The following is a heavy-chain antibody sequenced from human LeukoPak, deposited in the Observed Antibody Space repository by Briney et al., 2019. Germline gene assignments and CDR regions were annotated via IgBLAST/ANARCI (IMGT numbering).Heavy chain of an antibody. CDR2: INLNSGGT. Sequence: ASVTVSCTASGYTFTGYYMHWVRQAPGQGLEWMGWINLNSGGTNYAQKFQGRVTMTRDTSISTAYMELSRLRSDDTAVYYCARDPRSLYYDSSGYSDWGQGTLVTVSS. CDR1: GYTFTGYY. J-gene: IGHJ4*02. D-gene: IGHD3-22*01. CDR3: ARDPRSLYYDSSGYSD. V-gene: IGHV1-2*02.